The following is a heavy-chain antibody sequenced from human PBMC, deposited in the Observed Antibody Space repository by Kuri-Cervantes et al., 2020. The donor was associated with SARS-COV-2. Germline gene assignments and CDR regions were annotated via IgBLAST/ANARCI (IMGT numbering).Heavy chain of an antibody. J-gene: IGHJ3*02. Sequence: GSLRLSCTVSGGSVSSGSYYWSWIRQPPGKGLEWIGYIYYSGSTNYNPSLKSRVTISVDTSKNQFSLKLSSVTAADTAVYYCARDHYDSSGYAFDIWGQGTMVTDSS. V-gene: IGHV4-61*01. CDR1: GGSVSSGSYY. CDR3: ARDHYDSSGYAFDI. D-gene: IGHD3-22*01. CDR2: IYYSGST.